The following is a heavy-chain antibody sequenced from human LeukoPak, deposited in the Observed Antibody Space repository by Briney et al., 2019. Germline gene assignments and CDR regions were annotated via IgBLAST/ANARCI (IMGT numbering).Heavy chain of an antibody. J-gene: IGHJ4*02. CDR2: IYYSGST. CDR3: ARGAGKKWEF. CDR1: GGSISSYY. D-gene: IGHD1-26*01. Sequence: SETLSLTCTVSGGSISSYYWSWIRQPPGKGLEWIGYIYYSGSTNYNPSLKGRVTISVDTSKNQFSLKLSSVTAADTAVYFCARGAGKKWEFGGQGTLVTVSS. V-gene: IGHV4-59*12.